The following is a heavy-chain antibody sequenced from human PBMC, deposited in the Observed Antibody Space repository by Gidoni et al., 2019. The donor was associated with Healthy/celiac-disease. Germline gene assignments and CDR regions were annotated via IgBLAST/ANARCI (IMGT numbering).Heavy chain of an antibody. CDR1: GFTFSGSA. J-gene: IGHJ4*02. CDR2: IRSKANSYAT. Sequence: EVPLVESGGGLVQPGGSLKLSCAASGFTFSGSAMHWVRQASGKGLEWVGRIRSKANSYATAYAASVKGRFTISRDDSKNTAYLQMNSLKTEDTAVYYCTRTITMVRGVIIPPYYFDYWGQGTLVTVSS. D-gene: IGHD3-10*01. CDR3: TRTITMVRGVIIPPYYFDY. V-gene: IGHV3-73*02.